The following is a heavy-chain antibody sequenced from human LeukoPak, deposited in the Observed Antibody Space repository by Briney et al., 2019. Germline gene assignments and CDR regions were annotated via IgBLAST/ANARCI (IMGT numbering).Heavy chain of an antibody. D-gene: IGHD2-15*01. CDR2: IYYSGST. V-gene: IGHV4-61*01. CDR1: GGSVSSGSYY. J-gene: IGHJ3*02. Sequence: SETLSLTCTVSGGSVSSGSYYWSWIRQPPGKGLEWMGYIYYSGSTNYNPSLKSRVTMSVDTSKNQFSLKLSSVTAADTAVYYCARADCSGGSCYAFDIWGQGTMVTVSS. CDR3: ARADCSGGSCYAFDI.